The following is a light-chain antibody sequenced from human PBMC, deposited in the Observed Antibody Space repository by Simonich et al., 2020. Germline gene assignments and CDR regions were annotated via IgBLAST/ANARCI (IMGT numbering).Light chain of an antibody. CDR2: EDN. CDR3: QSYDSSIWV. CDR1: SGSIASNY. V-gene: IGLV6-57*03. Sequence: NFMLTQPHSVSESPGKTVTISCTRSSGSIASNYVQWYQQRPGSAPTTVIYEDNQRPSGVPERFSGSIDSSSNAASLTISGLKTEDEADYDCQSYDSSIWVFGGGTKLTVL. J-gene: IGLJ3*02.